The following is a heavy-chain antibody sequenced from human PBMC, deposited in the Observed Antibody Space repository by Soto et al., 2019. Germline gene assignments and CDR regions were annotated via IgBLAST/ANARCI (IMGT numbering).Heavy chain of an antibody. J-gene: IGHJ4*02. CDR2: TYYRSKWYN. Sequence: PSQTLSLTFAISGDSVSSNSSAWNCISQSPSRGLEWLGRTYYRSKWYNDYAVSVKSRITINPDTSKNQFSLQLNSVTPEDTAVYYCARAEYSSGWYYFDYWGQGTLVTVSS. V-gene: IGHV6-1*01. CDR3: ARAEYSSGWYYFDY. CDR1: GDSVSSNSSA. D-gene: IGHD6-19*01.